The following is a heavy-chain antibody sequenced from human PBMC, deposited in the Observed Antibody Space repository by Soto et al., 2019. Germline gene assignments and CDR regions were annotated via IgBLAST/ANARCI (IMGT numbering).Heavy chain of an antibody. CDR2: ICYDGSNR. CDR1: GFTISTHG. V-gene: IGHV3-33*01. D-gene: IGHD1-7*01. CDR3: AAATTWNFHFHY. Sequence: QVQLVESGGGVVQPGTSLRLSCAASGFTISTHGMHWVRQAPGKGLEWVANICYDGSNRFYADSVKGRFTISKDNSKNTLYLQMSSLRAEDTAVYYCAAATTWNFHFHYWGQGTQVTVSS. J-gene: IGHJ4*02.